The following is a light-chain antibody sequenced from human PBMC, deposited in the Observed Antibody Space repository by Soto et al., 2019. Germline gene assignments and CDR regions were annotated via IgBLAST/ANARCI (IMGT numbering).Light chain of an antibody. J-gene: IGKJ1*01. CDR3: QQYGSSPWT. V-gene: IGKV3-20*01. Sequence: EIVLTQSPGTLSLSPGERATLSCRASQSVSSSYLAWYQQKPGQAPRLLIYGASSRATGIPDRFSGSGSGTDFTITISSLEPEDFAVYYCQQYGSSPWTFGQGNKVEIK. CDR1: QSVSSSY. CDR2: GAS.